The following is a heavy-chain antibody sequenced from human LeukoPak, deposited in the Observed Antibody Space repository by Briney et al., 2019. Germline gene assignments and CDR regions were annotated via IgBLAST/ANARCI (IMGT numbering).Heavy chain of an antibody. CDR1: GGSISSYY. Sequence: SETLSLTCTVSGGSISSYYWSWIRQPPGEGLEWIGYIYTSGSTNYNPSLKSRVTISVDTSKNQFSLKLSSVIAADTAVYYCARLGDYDSSGYYPKIGWFDPWGQGTLVTVSS. CDR3: ARLGDYDSSGYYPKIGWFDP. CDR2: IYTSGST. D-gene: IGHD3-22*01. J-gene: IGHJ5*02. V-gene: IGHV4-4*09.